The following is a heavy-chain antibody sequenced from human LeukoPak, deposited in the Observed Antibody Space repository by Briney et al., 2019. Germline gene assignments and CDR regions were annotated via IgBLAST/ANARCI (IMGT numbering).Heavy chain of an antibody. CDR2: INPVFGTT. D-gene: IGHD2-8*01. Sequence: SVKVSCKASGGTFGTYAIGWVRQAPGEGLEWMGGINPVFGTTNYAQKFQGRVTITTDESTSTAYMELSSLRSEDTAVYYCARRTKGDAFDIWGQGTMVTVSS. J-gene: IGHJ3*02. CDR1: GGTFGTYA. CDR3: ARRTKGDAFDI. V-gene: IGHV1-69*05.